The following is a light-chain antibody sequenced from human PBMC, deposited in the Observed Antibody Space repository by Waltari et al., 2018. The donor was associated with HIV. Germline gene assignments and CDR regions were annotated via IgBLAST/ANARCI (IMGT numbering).Light chain of an antibody. CDR1: YIARKK. V-gene: IGLV3-21*04. CDR3: QVWDSSRDHWV. Sequence: SYVLTQPPPVSLAPGTTSRITCDGDYIARKKVHCYQQQPGQVPVLVIYDDSDRPSGIPERFSGSNSGNTATLTISRVEAGDEADYYCQVWDSSRDHWVFGGGTKLTVL. CDR2: DDS. J-gene: IGLJ3*02.